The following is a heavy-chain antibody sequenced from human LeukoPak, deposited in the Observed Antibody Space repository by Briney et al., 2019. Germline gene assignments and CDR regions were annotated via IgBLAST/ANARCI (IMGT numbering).Heavy chain of an antibody. CDR3: AKDLLEHQLYNWFDP. D-gene: IGHD1/OR15-1a*01. Sequence: GGSLRLSCAASGFTFDDYAMHWVRQAPGKGLEWVSLISGDGGSTYYADSVKGRFTISRDNSKNSLYLQMNSLRTEDTALYYCAKDLLEHQLYNWFDPWGRGTLVTVSS. V-gene: IGHV3-43*02. CDR2: ISGDGGST. CDR1: GFTFDDYA. J-gene: IGHJ5*02.